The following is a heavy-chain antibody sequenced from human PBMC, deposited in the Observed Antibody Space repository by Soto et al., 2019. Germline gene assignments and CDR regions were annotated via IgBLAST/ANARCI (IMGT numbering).Heavy chain of an antibody. J-gene: IGHJ4*02. CDR1: GFTFSGFD. V-gene: IGHV3-13*01. CDR2: IGTAGDT. Sequence: ESLRLSCEASGFTFSGFDMHWVRQPTGKGLEWVSTIGTAGDTYYAVSVKGRFTISRDNAKNSLSLQMNSLRAGDTAVYFCARGQEVGAHFFDSWGQGTQVTVSS. D-gene: IGHD2-15*01. CDR3: ARGQEVGAHFFDS.